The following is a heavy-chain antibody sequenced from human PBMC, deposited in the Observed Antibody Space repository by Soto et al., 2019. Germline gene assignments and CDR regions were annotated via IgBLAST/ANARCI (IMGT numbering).Heavy chain of an antibody. CDR1: GYTFTSYD. J-gene: IGHJ5*02. CDR2: MNPNSGNT. D-gene: IGHD1-20*01. V-gene: IGHV1-8*01. CDR3: ARDITGTLNWFDP. Sequence: ASVKVSCKASGYTFTSYDINWVRQATGQGLEWMGWMNPNSGNTGYAQKFQGRVTMTRNTSISTAYMELSSLRSEDTAVYYCARDITGTLNWFDPWGQRTLVTVSS.